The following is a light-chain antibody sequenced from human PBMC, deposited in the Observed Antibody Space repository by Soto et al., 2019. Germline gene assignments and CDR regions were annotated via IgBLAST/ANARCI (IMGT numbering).Light chain of an antibody. J-gene: IGLJ1*01. Sequence: QSALTQAASVSGSPGQSITISCTGTSSDVGTYNYVSWYQHHPGKAPKLIIYEVSNRPSGVSNRFSGSKYGSTASLTISGLQAEDEADYHCPPYTSATAPVLATGPKATV. CDR2: EVS. CDR1: SSDVGTYNY. CDR3: PPYTSATAPV. V-gene: IGLV2-14*01.